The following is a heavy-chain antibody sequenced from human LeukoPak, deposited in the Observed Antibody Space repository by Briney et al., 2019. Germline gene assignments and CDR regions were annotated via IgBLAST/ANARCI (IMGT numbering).Heavy chain of an antibody. V-gene: IGHV4-39*01. D-gene: IGHD6-13*01. CDR2: IYYSGTT. J-gene: IGHJ4*02. Sequence: SETLSLTCTVSGGSIGSSSYYWGWIRQSPGKGLEWIGSIYYSGTTYYNPSLMSRVTISVDTSKNHFSLRLSSVTAADTAVYYCARHPLVSSSWYPLDYWGQGTLVTVSS. CDR1: GGSIGSSSYY. CDR3: ARHPLVSSSWYPLDY.